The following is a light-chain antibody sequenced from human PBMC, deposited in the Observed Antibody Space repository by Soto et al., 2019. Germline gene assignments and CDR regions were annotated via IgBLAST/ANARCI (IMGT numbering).Light chain of an antibody. V-gene: IGKV3-15*01. CDR1: QSVSSD. J-gene: IGKJ1*01. Sequence: VVTQSPATLSVFPGETATLSCRASQSVSSDLAWYQQRPGQAPRLLIYGASTRATGIPARFRGSXSGTEFRLTISSLQSEDFATYYCQQYNTWHPKMAFGRGTKVEIK. CDR2: GAS. CDR3: QQYNTWHPKMA.